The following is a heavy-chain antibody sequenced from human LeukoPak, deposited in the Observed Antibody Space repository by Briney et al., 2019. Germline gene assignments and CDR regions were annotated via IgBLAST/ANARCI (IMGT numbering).Heavy chain of an antibody. V-gene: IGHV4-39*01. Sequence: PSQTLSLTCTVSGGSISSGDYYWSWIRQPPGKGLEWIGSIYYSGTTYYNPSLKSRVTISVDTSKNQFSLKLTSVTAADTAVYYCARATPLTYYYDSSGYRSLYFQDWGQGTLVTVSS. CDR3: ARATPLTYYYDSSGYRSLYFQD. D-gene: IGHD3-22*01. J-gene: IGHJ1*01. CDR2: IYYSGTT. CDR1: GGSISSGDYY.